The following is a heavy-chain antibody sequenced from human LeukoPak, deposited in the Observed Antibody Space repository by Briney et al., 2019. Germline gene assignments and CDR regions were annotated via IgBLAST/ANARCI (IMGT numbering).Heavy chain of an antibody. D-gene: IGHD3-10*01. Sequence: SETLSLTCSVSGGSISSGGYYYWSWIRQHPGTGLEWIGYIYYSGSTYYNPSLKSRVTISVATSKSQFSLKLSSVTAADTAVYYCVRGFMVRGVTTFDYWGQGTLVTVSS. CDR2: IYYSGST. CDR3: VRGFMVRGVTTFDY. V-gene: IGHV4-31*03. J-gene: IGHJ4*02. CDR1: GGSISSGGYYY.